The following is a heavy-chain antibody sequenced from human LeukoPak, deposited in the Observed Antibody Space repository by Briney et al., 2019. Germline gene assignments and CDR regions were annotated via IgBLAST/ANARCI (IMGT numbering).Heavy chain of an antibody. CDR3: VRGNDYGGPHY. V-gene: IGHV3-74*01. D-gene: IGHD4-23*01. J-gene: IGHJ4*02. CDR2: IDRDGSRI. Sequence: RSGGSLRLSCAVSGFTFSSYWMHWVRQAPGKGLVWVSRIDRDGSRINYADSVKGRFTISRDNGKNTLFLQMNSLRAEDAAVYYCVRGNDYGGPHYWGQGTLVTVSS. CDR1: GFTFSSYW.